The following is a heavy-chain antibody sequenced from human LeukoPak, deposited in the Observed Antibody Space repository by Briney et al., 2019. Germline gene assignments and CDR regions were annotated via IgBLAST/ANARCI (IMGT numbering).Heavy chain of an antibody. J-gene: IGHJ4*02. D-gene: IGHD2-15*01. CDR2: IYHSGST. Sequence: SETLSLTCTVSGYSISSGYYWGWIRQPPGKGLEWIGSIYHSGSTYYNPSLKSRVTISVDTSKNQFSLKLSSVTAADTAVYYCARERQTSPGWIDYWGQGTLVTVSS. CDR1: GYSISSGYY. CDR3: ARERQTSPGWIDY. V-gene: IGHV4-38-2*02.